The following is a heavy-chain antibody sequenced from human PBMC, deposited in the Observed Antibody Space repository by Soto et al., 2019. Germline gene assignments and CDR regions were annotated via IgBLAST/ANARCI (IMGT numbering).Heavy chain of an antibody. CDR2: IIPIFGTA. D-gene: IGHD3-22*01. Sequence: SVKFACKASGGTFSSYAISWVRQAPGQGLEWMGGIIPIFGTANYAQKFQGRVTITADESTSTAYMELSSLRSEDTAVYYCARGGYYRSYYYYGMDVWGQGTTLTVSS. J-gene: IGHJ6*02. CDR1: GGTFSSYA. V-gene: IGHV1-69*13. CDR3: ARGGYYRSYYYYGMDV.